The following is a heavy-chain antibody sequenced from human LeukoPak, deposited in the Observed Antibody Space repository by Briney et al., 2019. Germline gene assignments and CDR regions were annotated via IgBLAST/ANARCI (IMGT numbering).Heavy chain of an antibody. Sequence: ASVKVSCKASGYTFTSYDINWVRQATGQGLEWMGWMNPNSGGTNYAQKFQGRVTMTTDTSMSTAYMELSRLTSDDTAVYYCARVSYSGSYPGAFDIWGQGTMVTVSS. CDR3: ARVSYSGSYPGAFDI. J-gene: IGHJ3*02. CDR2: MNPNSGGT. V-gene: IGHV1-2*02. CDR1: GYTFTSYD. D-gene: IGHD1-26*01.